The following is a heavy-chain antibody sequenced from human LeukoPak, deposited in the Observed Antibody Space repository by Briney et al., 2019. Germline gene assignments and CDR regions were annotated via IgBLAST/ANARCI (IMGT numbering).Heavy chain of an antibody. V-gene: IGHV4-34*01. CDR3: VSTYSLYDAFDM. D-gene: IGHD6-13*01. J-gene: IGHJ3*02. CDR1: GGSFSGYY. Sequence: SETLSLTCAVYGGSFSGYYWSWIRQSPGKGLEWIGEVNHSGSTNYNPSLKSRVTISVDTSKNQFSLKLNSVTAADTAVYYCVSTYSLYDAFDMWGQGTMVTVSS. CDR2: VNHSGST.